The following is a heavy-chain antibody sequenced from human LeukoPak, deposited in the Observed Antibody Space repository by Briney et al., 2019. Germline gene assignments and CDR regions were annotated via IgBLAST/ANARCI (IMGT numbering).Heavy chain of an antibody. D-gene: IGHD6-19*01. CDR1: GRSPSSYY. Sequence: PSDPLTLPCTLSGRSPSSYYWSWIRQPAGKGLEGLGCIYTSGSTNYNPSLKSRVTMSVDTSKNQFSLKLSSVTAADTAVYYCARAQSYSSALYYFDYWGQGTLVTVSS. J-gene: IGHJ4*02. CDR2: IYTSGST. V-gene: IGHV4-4*07. CDR3: ARAQSYSSALYYFDY.